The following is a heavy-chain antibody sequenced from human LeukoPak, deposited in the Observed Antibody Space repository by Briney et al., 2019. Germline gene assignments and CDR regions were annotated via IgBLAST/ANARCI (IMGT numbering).Heavy chain of an antibody. CDR2: INLKSGAT. J-gene: IGHJ6*03. D-gene: IGHD2-2*02. Sequence: ASVKVSCKASGYTFTDYYFHWVRQAPGQGLEWMGWINLKSGATNFPQKFQGRLTLTRDTSVSTASMDLRSLKSDGTAVYFCARERADCSCTSCHTVDDYYSYLDVWGKGTTVTVSS. V-gene: IGHV1-2*02. CDR3: ARERADCSCTSCHTVDDYYSYLDV. CDR1: GYTFTDYY.